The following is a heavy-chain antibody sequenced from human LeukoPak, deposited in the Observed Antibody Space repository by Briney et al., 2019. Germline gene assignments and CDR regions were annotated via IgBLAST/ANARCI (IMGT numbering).Heavy chain of an antibody. CDR1: GYTFTGYY. CDR2: VNPNSGGT. V-gene: IGHV1-2*02. CDR3: ARGAYDILTWDYYYMDV. J-gene: IGHJ6*03. D-gene: IGHD3-9*01. Sequence: ASVKVSCKASGYTFTGYYMHWVRQAPGQGLEWMGWVNPNSGGTNYAQKFQGRVTMTRDTSISTAYMELSRLRSDDTAVYYCARGAYDILTWDYYYMDVWGKGTTVTVSS.